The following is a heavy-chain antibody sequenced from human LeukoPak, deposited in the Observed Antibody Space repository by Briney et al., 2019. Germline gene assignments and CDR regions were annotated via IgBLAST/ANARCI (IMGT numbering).Heavy chain of an antibody. J-gene: IGHJ4*02. V-gene: IGHV3-30*02. CDR3: AKGKIPPGGFHFDY. Sequence: GGSLRLSCAASGFTFGSFGIHWVRQAPGKGLEWVAFIRSDGISKYYADSVKGRFTISRDNSKSTLYLQVNSLGAEDTAVYYCAKGKIPPGGFHFDYWGQGTLVTVSS. D-gene: IGHD5-12*01. CDR1: GFTFGSFG. CDR2: IRSDGISK.